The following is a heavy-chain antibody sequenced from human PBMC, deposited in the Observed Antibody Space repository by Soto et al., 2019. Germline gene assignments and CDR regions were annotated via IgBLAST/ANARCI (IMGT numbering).Heavy chain of an antibody. V-gene: IGHV4-34*01. Sequence: SETLSLTCAVYGASLSDNYCNWLRQPPGKGLEWIGEINHSGNTNYNPSLRSRVTISIDPSKNQLSVNLRSVSAADTAVYYCERGRGEFDAWGQGTPVTVSS. D-gene: IGHD2-21*01. CDR1: GASLSDNY. J-gene: IGHJ5*02. CDR2: INHSGNT. CDR3: ERGRGEFDA.